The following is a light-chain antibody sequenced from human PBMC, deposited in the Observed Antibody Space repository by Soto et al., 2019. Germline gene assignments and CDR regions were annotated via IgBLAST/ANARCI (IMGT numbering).Light chain of an antibody. J-gene: IGLJ2*01. CDR1: SSDVGGYNY. CDR3: SSYTSSSTPVV. V-gene: IGLV2-14*01. Sequence: QSALTQPASVSGSPGQSITISCTGTSSDVGGYNYVSWYQQHPGKAPKLMIYDVSNRPSGVSNRFSGSKSGNTASLTISGLKAEEEADYSCSSYTSSSTPVVFGGGTKLTVL. CDR2: DVS.